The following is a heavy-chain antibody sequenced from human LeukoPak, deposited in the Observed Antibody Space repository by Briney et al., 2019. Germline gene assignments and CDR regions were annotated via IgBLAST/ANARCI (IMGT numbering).Heavy chain of an antibody. CDR1: GGSFSSYY. CDR3: ARQGSSSLDY. J-gene: IGHJ4*02. Sequence: PSETLSLTCAVYGGSFSSYYWGWIRQPPGKGLEWIGSIYYSGSTYYNPSLKSRVTISVDTSKNQFSLKLSSVTAADTAVYYCARQGSSSLDYWGQGTLVTVSS. CDR2: IYYSGST. V-gene: IGHV4-39*01. D-gene: IGHD6-6*01.